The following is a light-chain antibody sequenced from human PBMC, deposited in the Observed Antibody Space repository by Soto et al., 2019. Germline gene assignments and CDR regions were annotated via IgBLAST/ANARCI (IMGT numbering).Light chain of an antibody. CDR1: QGIRND. J-gene: IGKJ1*01. V-gene: IGKV1-6*01. CDR2: AAS. Sequence: AIQMTQSPSSLSASVGDIVTITCRASQGIRNDLGWYQQKPGKAPKLLIYAASSLQSGVPSRFSGSGSGTDFTLTISSLQPEDVATYYCQHYNSYSEAFGQGTKVDIK. CDR3: QHYNSYSEA.